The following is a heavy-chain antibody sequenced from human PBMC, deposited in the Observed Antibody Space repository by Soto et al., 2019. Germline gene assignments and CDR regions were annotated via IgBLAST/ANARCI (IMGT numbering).Heavy chain of an antibody. D-gene: IGHD3-3*01. Sequence: GGSLRLSCAASGFTFRTYNMNWVRHAPGKGLEWVSYIGSGGTTIYYADSAKGRFTISRDNAENSLYLQMNSLRDEDTAVYYCAREANDFWSGHYGVDVWGQGTTVTVSS. CDR1: GFTFRTYN. CDR2: IGSGGTTI. V-gene: IGHV3-48*02. CDR3: AREANDFWSGHYGVDV. J-gene: IGHJ6*02.